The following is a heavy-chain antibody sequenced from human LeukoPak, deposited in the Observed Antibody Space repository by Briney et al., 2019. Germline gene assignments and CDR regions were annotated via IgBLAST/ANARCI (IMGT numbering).Heavy chain of an antibody. V-gene: IGHV3-11*04. Sequence: GGSLRLSCVASGFTFSDYYMTWIRQAPGKGLEWVSYITGGTTIYYADSVKGRFTISRDNAKKSLYLQMNSLRAEDTAVYYCASLWAFDIWGQGTMVTVSS. J-gene: IGHJ3*02. CDR2: ITGGTTI. D-gene: IGHD3-16*01. CDR3: ASLWAFDI. CDR1: GFTFSDYY.